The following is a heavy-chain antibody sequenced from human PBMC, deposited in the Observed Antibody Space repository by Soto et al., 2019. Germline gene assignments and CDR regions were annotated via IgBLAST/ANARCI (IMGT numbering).Heavy chain of an antibody. CDR3: AKDSTRQLAYWLDP. J-gene: IGHJ5*02. V-gene: IGHV1-2*02. CDR1: GFSFTGYY. Sequence: ASVKVSCKASGFSFTGYYIHWLRQAPGQCLEWRVWINAHSGGTEYAQKFQGRVTLTRDTSIATAYLTLTSLTSDDTSLYYCAKDSTRQLAYWLDPWGQGTQVTVSS. D-gene: IGHD6-6*01. CDR2: INAHSGGT.